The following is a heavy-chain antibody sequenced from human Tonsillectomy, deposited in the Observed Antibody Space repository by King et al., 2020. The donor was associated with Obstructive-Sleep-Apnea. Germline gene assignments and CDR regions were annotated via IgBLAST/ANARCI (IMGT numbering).Heavy chain of an antibody. CDR2: ITSSGSYK. CDR1: GFTFSFYS. D-gene: IGHD4-17*01. Sequence: VQLVESGGGLVKPGGSLRLSCAASGFTFSFYSMNWVRQAPGKGLEWVSTITSSGSYKYYADSVKGRFTITRDNAKNSVYLQMNSLRADDTAVYYCAGEPANGDNGLDPWGQGTLVAVSS. V-gene: IGHV3-21*01. CDR3: AGEPANGDNGLDP. J-gene: IGHJ5*02.